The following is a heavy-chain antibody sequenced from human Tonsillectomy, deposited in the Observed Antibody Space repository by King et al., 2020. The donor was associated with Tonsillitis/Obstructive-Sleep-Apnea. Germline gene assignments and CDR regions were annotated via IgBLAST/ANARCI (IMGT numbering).Heavy chain of an antibody. J-gene: IGHJ4*02. D-gene: IGHD4-23*01. Sequence: DVQLVESGGGVVQPGGSLRLSCAASGFTFDDYAMHWVRQAPGKGLEWVSLISGDGGSTYYADSVKGRFTISRDNSNNSLYLQMNSLRTEDTALYYCAKDIRSLDYGGNSMAIDYWGQGTLVTVSS. CDR2: ISGDGGST. V-gene: IGHV3-43*02. CDR1: GFTFDDYA. CDR3: AKDIRSLDYGGNSMAIDY.